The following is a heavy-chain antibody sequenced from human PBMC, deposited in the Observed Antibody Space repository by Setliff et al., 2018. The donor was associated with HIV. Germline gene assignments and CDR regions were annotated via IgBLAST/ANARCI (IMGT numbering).Heavy chain of an antibody. CDR2: LIPVFGKP. CDR1: GHTPRHYG. D-gene: IGHD2-15*01. V-gene: IGHV1-69*13. Sequence: SVKVSCKASGHTPRHYGINWVRQAPGQGLEWVGSLIPVFGKPHYAPRFQGRVTITADDSTNTGYMELTNLRSHETAVYYCTRQHRGGRNFREEDYWGQGTPVTVSS. J-gene: IGHJ4*02. CDR3: TRQHRGGRNFREEDY.